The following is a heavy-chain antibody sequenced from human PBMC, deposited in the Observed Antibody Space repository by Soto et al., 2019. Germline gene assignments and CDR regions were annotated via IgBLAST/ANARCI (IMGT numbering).Heavy chain of an antibody. CDR2: IIPIFGTA. Sequence: QVQLVQSGAEVKKPGSSLKVPCKASGGTLRSYAISWVRKAPGQGLEWMGGIIPIFGTANYAQKFQGRVTITADESTSTAYMELSSLRSEDTAVYYCARATGYSSGWYQNWGQGTLVTVSS. J-gene: IGHJ4*02. D-gene: IGHD6-19*01. CDR3: ARATGYSSGWYQN. CDR1: GGTLRSYA. V-gene: IGHV1-69*12.